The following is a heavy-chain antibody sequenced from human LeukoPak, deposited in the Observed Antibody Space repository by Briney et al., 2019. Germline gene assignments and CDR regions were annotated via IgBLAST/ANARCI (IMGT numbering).Heavy chain of an antibody. V-gene: IGHV3-23*01. CDR3: TRVMWDSSGYPIDY. D-gene: IGHD3-22*01. J-gene: IGHJ4*02. Sequence: GGSLRLSCAASGFTFNSYAMSWVRQAPGKGLEWVSAISGNGGRTYHADSVKGRFTTSRDNSKNTLNLQMHRLRVEDTAVYYCTRVMWDSSGYPIDYWGQGSLVTVSS. CDR2: ISGNGGRT. CDR1: GFTFNSYA.